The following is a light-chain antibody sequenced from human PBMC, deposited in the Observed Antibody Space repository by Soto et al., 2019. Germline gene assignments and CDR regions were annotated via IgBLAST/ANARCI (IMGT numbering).Light chain of an antibody. CDR2: DVS. V-gene: IGKV3-20*01. Sequence: DIVLTQSPGTLSLSPGERATLSCRSSQSVSSNYLAWYQQKPDHAPRLVIYDVSGRATGIPDRFSGSGSGTCFTLTISRLEPEDSAVYYCQQYGISPTFGQGTKVEIK. J-gene: IGKJ1*01. CDR1: QSVSSNY. CDR3: QQYGISPT.